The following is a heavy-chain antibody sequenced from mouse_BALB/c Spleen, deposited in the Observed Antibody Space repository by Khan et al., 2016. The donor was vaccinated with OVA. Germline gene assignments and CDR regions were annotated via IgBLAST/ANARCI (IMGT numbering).Heavy chain of an antibody. Sequence: EVQLQESGPGLVKPSQSLSLTCTVTGYSITSDYAWNWIRQFPGNKLEWMGYISYSGTTSYTPSLKSRISITRDTSKNKFFLQLNSLTTEDTATXYCTGGRAYWGQGTLVTVSA. V-gene: IGHV3-2*02. CDR3: TGGRAY. D-gene: IGHD3-3*01. J-gene: IGHJ3*01. CDR1: GYSITSDYA. CDR2: ISYSGTT.